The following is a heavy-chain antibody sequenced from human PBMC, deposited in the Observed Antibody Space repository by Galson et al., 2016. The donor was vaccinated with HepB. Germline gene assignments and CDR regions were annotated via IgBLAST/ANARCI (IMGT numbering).Heavy chain of an antibody. J-gene: IGHJ6*02. CDR1: GFTFSTYA. CDR3: AKSSRDLCCYDMDV. V-gene: IGHV3-23*01. Sequence: SLRLSCAASGFTFSTYAMSWVRQAPGGGLEWVSTISGDDIAYYADSVKGRFTISRDNSKNTLYLQMNSLRVEDSALYYCAKSSRDLCCYDMDVGGQGTTVTVSS. D-gene: IGHD3-10*01. CDR2: ISGDDIA.